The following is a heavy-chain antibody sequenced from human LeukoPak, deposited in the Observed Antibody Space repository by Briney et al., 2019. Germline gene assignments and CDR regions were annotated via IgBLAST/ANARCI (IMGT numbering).Heavy chain of an antibody. CDR3: TAGTGRSDFDY. V-gene: IGHV3-15*01. D-gene: IGHD3/OR15-3a*01. Sequence: GGSLRLSCAASGFTFSNAWMSWVRQAPGRGLEWVGRIKRKGDDGTIDYAAPVKGRLSISRDDSKNTLHLQMNSLKSEDTAVYYCTAGTGRSDFDYCGQGTLVTVSS. CDR2: IKRKGDDGTI. CDR1: GFTFSNAW. J-gene: IGHJ4*02.